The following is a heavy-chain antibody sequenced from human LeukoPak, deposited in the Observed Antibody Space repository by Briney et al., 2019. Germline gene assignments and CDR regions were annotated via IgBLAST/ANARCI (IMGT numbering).Heavy chain of an antibody. D-gene: IGHD3-9*01. CDR3: AREELRYFDWLPSGEFGY. CDR2: ISSSGSTI. J-gene: IGHJ4*02. CDR1: GFTFGDYY. Sequence: GGSLALACEASGFTFGDYYMSWIRQVPGKGLEWVSYISSSGSTIYYADSVKGRFTISRDNAKNSLYLQMNSLRAEDTAVYYCAREELRYFDWLPSGEFGYWGQGTLVTVSS. V-gene: IGHV3-11*01.